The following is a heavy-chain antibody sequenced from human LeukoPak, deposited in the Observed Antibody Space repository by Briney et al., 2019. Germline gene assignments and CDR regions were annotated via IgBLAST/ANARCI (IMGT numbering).Heavy chain of an antibody. CDR2: IYPDDSDA. CDR1: GYSFTNYW. J-gene: IGHJ4*02. V-gene: IGHV5-51*01. CDR3: ARQNGTVSTPDS. D-gene: IGHD4-17*01. Sequence: GESLKISCKGSGYSFTNYWIGWVRQMPGKGLEWMGIIYPDDSDARYSPSFRGQVTISADKSISTAYLRWSSLKASDTAIYYCARQNGTVSTPDSWGQGTLVTVSS.